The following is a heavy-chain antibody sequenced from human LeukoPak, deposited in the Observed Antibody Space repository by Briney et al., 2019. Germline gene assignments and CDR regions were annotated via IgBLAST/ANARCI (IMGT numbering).Heavy chain of an antibody. CDR1: GGSISSGSYY. V-gene: IGHV4-61*02. CDR2: IYTSGST. Sequence: PSETLSLTCTVSGGSISSGSYYWSWIRQPAGKGLEWIGRIYTSGSTNYNPSLKSRVTISVDTSKNQFSLKLSSVTAADTAVYYCARGTVVTPFDYWGQGTLVTVSP. D-gene: IGHD4-23*01. CDR3: ARGTVVTPFDY. J-gene: IGHJ4*02.